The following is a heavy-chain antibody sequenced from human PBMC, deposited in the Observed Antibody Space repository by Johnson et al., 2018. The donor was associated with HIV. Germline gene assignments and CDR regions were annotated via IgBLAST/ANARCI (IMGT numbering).Heavy chain of an antibody. CDR1: GFTFSSYA. D-gene: IGHD3-16*01. V-gene: IGHV3-30-3*01. Sequence: QVQLVESGGGLVQPGGSLKLSCEASGFTFSSYAMHWVRQAPGKGLEWVAVISYDGSNKYYADSVKGRFTISRDNSKNTLYLQMNSLRAEDTAVYYCAKAKGDYPRAFDIWGQGTMVTVSS. CDR3: AKAKGDYPRAFDI. CDR2: ISYDGSNK. J-gene: IGHJ3*02.